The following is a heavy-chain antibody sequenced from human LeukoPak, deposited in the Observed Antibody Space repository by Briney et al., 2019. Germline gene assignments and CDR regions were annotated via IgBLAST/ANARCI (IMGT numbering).Heavy chain of an antibody. D-gene: IGHD1-1*01. CDR3: AKETSTPYYFDY. CDR1: GFTFSSYW. Sequence: GGSLRLSCAASGFTFSSYWMHWVRQAPGKGLVWVSRINSDGRSTSYADSVKGRFTISRDNAKNTLYLQMNSLRAEDTAVYYCAKETSTPYYFDYWGQGTLVTVSS. J-gene: IGHJ4*02. V-gene: IGHV3-74*01. CDR2: INSDGRST.